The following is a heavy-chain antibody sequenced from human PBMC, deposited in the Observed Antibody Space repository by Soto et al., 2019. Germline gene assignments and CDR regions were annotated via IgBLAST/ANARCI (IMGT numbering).Heavy chain of an antibody. CDR2: INQDGSER. J-gene: IGHJ4*02. V-gene: IGHV3-7*03. CDR1: GLTFRNDW. CDR3: AVYGYGVSAAAY. Sequence: GGSLRLSCAGSGLTFRNDWLSWVRQAPGKGLEWVANINQDGSERYHVDSVRGRSTISRDNVENSLYLQLNSLRPEDAAVYYCAVYGYGVSAAAYWGQGTLVTVSS. D-gene: IGHD4-17*01.